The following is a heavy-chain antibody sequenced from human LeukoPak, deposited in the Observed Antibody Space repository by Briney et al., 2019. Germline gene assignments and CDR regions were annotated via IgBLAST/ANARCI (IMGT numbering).Heavy chain of an antibody. Sequence: SETLSLTCAVSGGSISSSNWWSWVRQPPGKGLEWIGEIYHSGSTNYNPSLKSRVTISVDKSKNQFSLKLSSVTAADTAVYYCVNSSPGGGWLVSGNFDYWGQGTLVTVSS. J-gene: IGHJ4*02. CDR3: VNSSPGGGWLVSGNFDY. CDR1: GGSISSSNW. CDR2: IYHSGST. D-gene: IGHD6-19*01. V-gene: IGHV4-4*02.